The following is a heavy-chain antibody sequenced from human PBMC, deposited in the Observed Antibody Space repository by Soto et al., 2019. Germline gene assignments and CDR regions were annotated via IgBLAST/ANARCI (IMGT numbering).Heavy chain of an antibody. Sequence: SETLSLTCTVSGGSISSSSYYRGWIRQPPGKGLEWIGSIYYSGNTYYNPSLKSRVTVSVDTSKNQFSLKLSSVTAADTAVYYCARPYYDILTGYSPDAFDIWGQGTMVT. V-gene: IGHV4-39*01. CDR1: GGSISSSSYY. CDR2: IYYSGNT. CDR3: ARPYYDILTGYSPDAFDI. D-gene: IGHD3-9*01. J-gene: IGHJ3*02.